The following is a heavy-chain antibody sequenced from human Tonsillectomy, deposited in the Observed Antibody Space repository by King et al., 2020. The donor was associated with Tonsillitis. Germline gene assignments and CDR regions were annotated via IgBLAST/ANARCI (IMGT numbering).Heavy chain of an antibody. V-gene: IGHV4-59*01. CDR3: AGGYSSYWSFDY. D-gene: IGHD2-15*01. CDR2: IHYSGST. Sequence: QLQESGPGLVKPSEILSLTCTVSGGSISSYYWSWIRQSPGTGLEWLGYIHYSGSTKYNPSLSSRVTISVDTSKNQFSLKLSSVTAADTAVYFCAGGYSSYWSFDYWGQGTLVTVSS. J-gene: IGHJ4*02. CDR1: GGSISSYY.